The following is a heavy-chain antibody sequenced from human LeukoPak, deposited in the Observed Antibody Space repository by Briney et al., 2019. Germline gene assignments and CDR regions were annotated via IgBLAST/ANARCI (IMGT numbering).Heavy chain of an antibody. V-gene: IGHV3-33*01. Sequence: LPGGSLRLSCAASGFTFSSYGMRWVRQAPGKGLEWVAVIWYDGSNKYYADSVKGRFTISRDNSKNTLYLQMNSLRAEDTAVYYCARGGMVRGVISNLDYWGQGTLVTVSS. CDR1: GFTFSSYG. J-gene: IGHJ4*02. D-gene: IGHD3-10*01. CDR2: IWYDGSNK. CDR3: ARGGMVRGVISNLDY.